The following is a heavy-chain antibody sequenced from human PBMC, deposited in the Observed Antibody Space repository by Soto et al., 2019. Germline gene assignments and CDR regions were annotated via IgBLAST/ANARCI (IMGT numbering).Heavy chain of an antibody. CDR1: GFTFSSYA. CDR3: AIGYYYDSSGYAPFDY. V-gene: IGHV3-23*01. J-gene: IGHJ4*02. Sequence: HPGGSLRLSCAASGFTFSSYAMSWVRQAPGKELEWVSAISGSGGSTYYADSVKGRFTISRDNSKNTLYLQMNSLRAEDTAVYYCAIGYYYDSSGYAPFDYWGQGTLVTVSS. D-gene: IGHD3-22*01. CDR2: ISGSGGST.